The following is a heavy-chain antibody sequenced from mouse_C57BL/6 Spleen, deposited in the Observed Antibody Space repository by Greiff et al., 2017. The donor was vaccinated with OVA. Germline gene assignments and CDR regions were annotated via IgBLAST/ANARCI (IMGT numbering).Heavy chain of an antibody. J-gene: IGHJ2*01. CDR3: ARYADY. Sequence: VQLKQSVAELVRPGASVKLSCTASGFTIKNTYMHWVKQRPEQGLEWIGRIGPANGNPNSAPKFQGKATITADTSSNTAYLQLSSLTSEDTAIYYGARYADYWGQGTTLTVSS. CDR2: IGPANGNP. CDR1: GFTIKNTY. V-gene: IGHV14-3*01.